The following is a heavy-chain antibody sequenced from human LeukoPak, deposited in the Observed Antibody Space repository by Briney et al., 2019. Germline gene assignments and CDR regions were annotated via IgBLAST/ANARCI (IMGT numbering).Heavy chain of an antibody. CDR1: GFTFSSYA. D-gene: IGHD6-13*01. V-gene: IGHV3-30-3*01. Sequence: PGRSLRLSCAASGFTFSSYAMHWVRQAPGKGLEWVAVISYDGSNKYYADSVKGQFTISRDNSKNTLYLQMNSLRAEDTAVYYCARIAAAGTGDYWGQGTLVTVSS. CDR3: ARIAAAGTGDY. CDR2: ISYDGSNK. J-gene: IGHJ4*02.